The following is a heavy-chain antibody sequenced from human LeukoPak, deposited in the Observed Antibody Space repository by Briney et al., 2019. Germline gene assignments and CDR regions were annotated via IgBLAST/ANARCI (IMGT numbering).Heavy chain of an antibody. J-gene: IGHJ4*02. CDR2: IYSGGST. Sequence: PGGSLRLSCAASGFTVSSNYMSWVRQAPGKGLEWVSVIYSGGSTYYADSVKGRFTISRDNSKNTLYLQMNSLGAEDTAVYYCASINSYYYDSSGYYNDYWGQGTLVTVSS. CDR3: ASINSYYYDSSGYYNDY. V-gene: IGHV3-53*01. D-gene: IGHD3-22*01. CDR1: GFTVSSNY.